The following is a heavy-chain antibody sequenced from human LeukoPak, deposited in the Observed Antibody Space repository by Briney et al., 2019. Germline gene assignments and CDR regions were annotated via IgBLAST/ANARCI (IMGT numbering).Heavy chain of an antibody. D-gene: IGHD1-26*01. CDR1: GYTLTSYD. CDR3: ATGSKGATRYYYYYMDV. CDR2: MNPNSGNT. Sequence: ASVKVSCKASGYTLTSYDINWVRQATGQGLEWMGWMNPNSGNTGYAQKFQGRVTMTEDTSTDTAYMELSSLRSEDTAVYYCATGSKGATRYYYYYMDVWGKGTTVTVSS. V-gene: IGHV1-8*02. J-gene: IGHJ6*03.